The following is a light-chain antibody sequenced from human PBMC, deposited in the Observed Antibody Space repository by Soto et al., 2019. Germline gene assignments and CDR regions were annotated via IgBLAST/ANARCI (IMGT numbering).Light chain of an antibody. CDR3: CSYAGSRTVV. V-gene: IGLV2-23*01. J-gene: IGLJ2*01. CDR2: EGS. Sequence: QSALTQPASVSGSPGQSITISCTGTSSDVGSYNLVSWYQQHPGKAPKLMIYEGSKRPSGVSNRFSGSKSGNTASLTISGLQAEDEADYYCCSYAGSRTVVFGGGPKLTVL. CDR1: SSDVGSYNL.